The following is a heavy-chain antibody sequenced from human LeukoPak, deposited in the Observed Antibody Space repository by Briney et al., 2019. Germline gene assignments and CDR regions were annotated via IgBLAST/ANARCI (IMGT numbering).Heavy chain of an antibody. V-gene: IGHV3-48*02. D-gene: IGHD4-17*01. CDR2: ISSSSSTI. J-gene: IGHJ3*02. Sequence: QSGGSLRLSCAASGFTFSSYSMNWVRQAPGKGLEWVSYISSSSSTIYYADSVKGRFTISRDNAKNSLYLQMNSLRDEDTAVYYCARDLIYTVTIYDAFDIWGQGTMVTVSS. CDR1: GFTFSSYS. CDR3: ARDLIYTVTIYDAFDI.